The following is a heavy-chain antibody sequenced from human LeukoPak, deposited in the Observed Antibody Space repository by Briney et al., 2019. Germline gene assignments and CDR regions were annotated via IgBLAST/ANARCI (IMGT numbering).Heavy chain of an antibody. CDR3: ARDVEPEETIVGAPGGLYYYYYYMDV. CDR2: ISAYNGNT. CDR1: GYTFTSYG. V-gene: IGHV1-18*01. Sequence: GASVKVSCKASGYTFTSYGISWVRQAPGQGLEWMGWISAYNGNTNYAQKLQGRVTMTTDTSTSTAYMELRSLRSDDTAVYYCARDVEPEETIVGAPGGLYYYYYYMDVWGKGTTVTVSS. J-gene: IGHJ6*03. D-gene: IGHD1-26*01.